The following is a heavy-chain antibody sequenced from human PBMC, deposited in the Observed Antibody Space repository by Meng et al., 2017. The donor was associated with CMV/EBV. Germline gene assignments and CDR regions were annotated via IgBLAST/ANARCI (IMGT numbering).Heavy chain of an antibody. Sequence: SETLSLTCTVPGGSISSSSYYWGWIRQPPGKGLAWIGSIYYSGSTYYNPSLKSRVTISVDTSKNQFSRTLSSVTAADTAVYYCARLGQYRYFQHWGQGTLVTVSS. V-gene: IGHV4-39*01. J-gene: IGHJ1*01. CDR1: GGSISSSSYY. D-gene: IGHD3-16*01. CDR2: IYYSGST. CDR3: ARLGQYRYFQH.